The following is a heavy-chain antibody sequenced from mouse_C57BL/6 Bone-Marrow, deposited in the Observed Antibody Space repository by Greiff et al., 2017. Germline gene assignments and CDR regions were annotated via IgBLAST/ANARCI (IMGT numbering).Heavy chain of an antibody. CDR2: ISNGGGST. CDR3: ARHSRLRREGYAMDY. CDR1: GFTFSDYY. J-gene: IGHJ4*01. Sequence: EVQGVESGGGLVQPGGSLKLSCAASGFTFSDYYMYWVRQTPEKRLEWVAYISNGGGSTYYPDTVKGRFTISRDNATNTLYLQMSRLKSEDTAMYYCARHSRLRREGYAMDYWGQGTSVTVSS. D-gene: IGHD2-4*01. V-gene: IGHV5-12*01.